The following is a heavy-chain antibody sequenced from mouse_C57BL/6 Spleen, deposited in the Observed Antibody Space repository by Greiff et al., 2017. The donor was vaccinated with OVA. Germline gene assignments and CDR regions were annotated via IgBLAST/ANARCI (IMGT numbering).Heavy chain of an antibody. Sequence: VQLKESGAELVKPGASVKLSCTASGFNIKDYYMHWVKQRTEQGLEWIGRIDPEDGETKYATKFQGKATITADTSSNTAYLQLSSLTSEDTAVYYCARDSSGYVPWFAYWGQGTLVTVSA. V-gene: IGHV14-2*01. D-gene: IGHD3-2*02. J-gene: IGHJ3*01. CDR1: GFNIKDYY. CDR2: IDPEDGET. CDR3: ARDSSGYVPWFAY.